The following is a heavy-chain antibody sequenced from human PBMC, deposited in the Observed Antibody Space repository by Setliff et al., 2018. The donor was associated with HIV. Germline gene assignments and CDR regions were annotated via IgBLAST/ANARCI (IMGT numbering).Heavy chain of an antibody. Sequence: PSETLSLTCTVSGGSISSSSYYWGWIRQPPGKGLEWIGSFYHSGSTYYNPSLKSRVTISVDTSKNQFSLKLSSVTAADTAVYYCAREGVSSGYNWFDPWGQGTLVTVS. D-gene: IGHD3-22*01. CDR1: GGSISSSSYY. V-gene: IGHV4-39*07. CDR3: AREGVSSGYNWFDP. CDR2: FYHSGST. J-gene: IGHJ5*02.